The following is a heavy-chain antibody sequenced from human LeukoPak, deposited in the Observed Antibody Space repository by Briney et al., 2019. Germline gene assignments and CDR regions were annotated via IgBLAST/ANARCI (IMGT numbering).Heavy chain of an antibody. CDR2: ISGSGGST. Sequence: GGSLRLSCAASGFTFSSYAMSWVRQAPGKGLEWVSAISGSGGSTYYADSVKGRFTISRDNSKNTLYLQMNSLRAEDTAVYYCAKDQARGGDGYYFDYWGQGTLVTVSS. CDR3: AKDQARGGDGYYFDY. J-gene: IGHJ4*02. V-gene: IGHV3-23*01. D-gene: IGHD2-21*02. CDR1: GFTFSSYA.